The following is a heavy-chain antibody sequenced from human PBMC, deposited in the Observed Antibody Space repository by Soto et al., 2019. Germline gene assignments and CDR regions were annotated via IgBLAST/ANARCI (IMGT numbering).Heavy chain of an antibody. D-gene: IGHD2-8*01. J-gene: IGHJ6*02. CDR2: INAGNGNT. CDR1: GYTFTSYA. V-gene: IGHV1-3*01. CDR3: ARVGGYCTNGVCWASYYYYYGMDV. Sequence: AASVKVSCKASGYTFTSYAMHWVRQAPGQRLEWMGWINAGNGNTKYSQKFQGRVTITRDTSASTAYMELSSLRSEDTAVYYCARVGGYCTNGVCWASYYYYYGMDVWGQGTTVTVSS.